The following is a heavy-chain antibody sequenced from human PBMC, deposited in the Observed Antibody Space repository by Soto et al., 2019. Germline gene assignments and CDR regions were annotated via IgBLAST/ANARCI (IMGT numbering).Heavy chain of an antibody. CDR1: GGPISSINIHF. Sequence: SETLSLTCPVSGGPISSINIHFSNHPPSWIRLSPGKGLEWIGYISNIGFTRYNPSLKSRVSISVDTSKNQFSLKLTSVTAADTAVYYCTTQGFGGLHGLVDVWGQGTTVT. CDR3: TTQGFGGLHGLVDV. CDR2: ISNIGFT. V-gene: IGHV4-59*08. D-gene: IGHD3-10*01. J-gene: IGHJ6*02.